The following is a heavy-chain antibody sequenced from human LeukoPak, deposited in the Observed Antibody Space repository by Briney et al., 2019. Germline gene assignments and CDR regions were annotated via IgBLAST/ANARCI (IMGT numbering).Heavy chain of an antibody. CDR3: ARVLTYCSGGSCYYYYGMDV. Sequence: GGSLRLSCAASGLTFSNYWMSWVRQAPGKGLEWVANIKQDGSEKNYVDSVKGRFTISRHNSKNTLYLQMNSLRAEDTAVYYCARVLTYCSGGSCYYYYGMDVWGQGTTVTVSS. CDR1: GLTFSNYW. V-gene: IGHV3-7*05. D-gene: IGHD2-15*01. J-gene: IGHJ6*02. CDR2: IKQDGSEK.